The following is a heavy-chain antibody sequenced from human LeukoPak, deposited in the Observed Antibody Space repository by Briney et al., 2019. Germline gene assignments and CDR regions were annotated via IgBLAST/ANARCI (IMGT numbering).Heavy chain of an antibody. J-gene: IGHJ3*02. CDR1: GGSISSYY. Sequence: SETLSLTCTVSGGSISSYYWSWIRQSPGKGLEWIGYIYNSGSTNYNPPLKSRVTISVDTSKNQFSLKLSSVTAADTAVYYCAKDEGWELPSDAFDIWGQGTMVTVSS. CDR2: IYNSGST. V-gene: IGHV4-59*13. D-gene: IGHD1-26*01. CDR3: AKDEGWELPSDAFDI.